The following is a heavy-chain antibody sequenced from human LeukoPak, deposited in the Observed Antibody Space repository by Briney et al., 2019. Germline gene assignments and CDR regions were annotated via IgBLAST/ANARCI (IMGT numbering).Heavy chain of an antibody. D-gene: IGHD2-21*02. CDR1: GYTFTSYG. CDR2: ISAYNGNT. J-gene: IGHJ6*02. V-gene: IGHV1-18*01. CDR3: ARTYCGGDCYTDGRAPYYGMDV. Sequence: ASVKVSCKASGYTFTSYGISWVRQAPGQGLEWMGWISAYNGNTNYAQKLQGRVTMTTDTSTSTAYMELRSLRSDDTAVYYCARTYCGGDCYTDGRAPYYGMDVWGQGTTVTVSS.